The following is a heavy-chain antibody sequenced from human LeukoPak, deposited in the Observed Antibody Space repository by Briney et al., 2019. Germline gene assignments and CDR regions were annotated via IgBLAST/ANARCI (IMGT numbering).Heavy chain of an antibody. D-gene: IGHD4-17*01. CDR3: ARRGTVTYGLDY. CDR2: ISYDGSNK. J-gene: IGHJ4*02. CDR1: GFTFSSYA. V-gene: IGHV3-30*04. Sequence: GGSLRLSCAASGFTFSSYAMNWVRQAPGKGVEGVAVISYDGSNKYYADSVRGRFTISRDNSKNTLYLQMDSLRAGDAAVYYCARRGTVTYGLDYWGQGTLVTVSS.